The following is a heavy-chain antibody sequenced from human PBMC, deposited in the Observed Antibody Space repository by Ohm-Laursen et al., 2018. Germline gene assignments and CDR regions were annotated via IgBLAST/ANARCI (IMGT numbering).Heavy chain of an antibody. Sequence: GSSVKVSCKTSGGTFSSYAISWVRQAPGQGLEWMGGIIPIFGTANYAQKFQGRVTITADKSTSTAYMELSSLRSEDTAVYYCARDRNCGGDCYYDWGQGTLVTVSS. J-gene: IGHJ4*02. CDR2: IIPIFGTA. V-gene: IGHV1-69*06. CDR3: ARDRNCGGDCYYD. D-gene: IGHD2-21*02. CDR1: GGTFSSYA.